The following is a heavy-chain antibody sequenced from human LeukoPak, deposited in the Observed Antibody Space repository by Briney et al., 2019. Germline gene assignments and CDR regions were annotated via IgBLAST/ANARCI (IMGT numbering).Heavy chain of an antibody. Sequence: GGSLRLSWAASGFTFTNYAMTWVRQAPGKGLEWVSVIGASGADTYYSDSVKGRFTVSRDNSQNTLFLHMSSLRAEDTAVYFCARRPRDTSGYYLGAFHDWGQGTTVTVSS. V-gene: IGHV3-23*01. CDR2: IGASGADT. D-gene: IGHD3-22*01. CDR1: GFTFTNYA. CDR3: ARRPRDTSGYYLGAFHD. J-gene: IGHJ3*01.